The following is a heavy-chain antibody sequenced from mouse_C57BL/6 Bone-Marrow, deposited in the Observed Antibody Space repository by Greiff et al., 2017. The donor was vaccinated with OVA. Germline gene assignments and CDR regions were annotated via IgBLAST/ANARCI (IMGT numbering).Heavy chain of an antibody. J-gene: IGHJ2*01. CDR1: GFTFSDYG. Sequence: EVKVEESGGGLVKPGGSLKLSCAASGFTFSDYGMHWVRQAPEKGLEWVAYISSGSSTIYYADTVKGRFTISRDNAKNTLFLQMTSLRSEDTAMYYCARRALGLRRGDYFDYWGQGTTLTVSS. V-gene: IGHV5-17*01. D-gene: IGHD2-2*01. CDR3: ARRALGLRRGDYFDY. CDR2: ISSGSSTI.